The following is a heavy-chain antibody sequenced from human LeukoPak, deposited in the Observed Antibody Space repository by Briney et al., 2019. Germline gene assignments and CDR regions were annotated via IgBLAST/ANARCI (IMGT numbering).Heavy chain of an antibody. V-gene: IGHV3-7*01. CDR1: GFTFSSYW. CDR3: ARGLGYCSSTSCYFRHFDY. D-gene: IGHD2-2*01. CDR2: IKQDGSEK. Sequence: GGSLRLSCAASGFTFSSYWMSWVRQAPGKGLEWVANIKQDGSEKYYVDSVKGRFTISRDNAKNSLYLQMNSLRAEDTAVYYCARGLGYCSSTSCYFRHFDYWGQGTLITVSS. J-gene: IGHJ4*02.